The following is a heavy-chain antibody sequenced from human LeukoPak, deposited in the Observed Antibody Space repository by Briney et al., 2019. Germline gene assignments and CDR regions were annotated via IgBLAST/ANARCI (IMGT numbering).Heavy chain of an antibody. CDR2: IYYSGNT. Sequence: SETLSLTCTVSGGSISSSSCYWGWIRQPPGKGLEWIGSIYYSGNTYYNPSLKSRVTISVDTSKNQFSLKLSSVTAADTAVHYCASLHRRNSGYDFEEDYWGQGTLVTVSS. D-gene: IGHD5-12*01. CDR1: GGSISSSSCY. J-gene: IGHJ4*02. CDR3: ASLHRRNSGYDFEEDY. V-gene: IGHV4-39*01.